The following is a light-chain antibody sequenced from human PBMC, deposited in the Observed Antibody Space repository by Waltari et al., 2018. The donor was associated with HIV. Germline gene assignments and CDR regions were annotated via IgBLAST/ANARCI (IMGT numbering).Light chain of an antibody. V-gene: IGKV4-1*01. CDR1: QSVLYSSNSKNF. J-gene: IGKJ4*01. Sequence: DIVMTQSPDSLAVSLGERATLNCKSIQSVLYSSNSKNFLAWYQQKPRQPPKLLIYWASTRESGVPDRFSGSGSGTDFTLTISSLQAEDVAVYYCQQYYSTPLTFGGGTKVEIK. CDR2: WAS. CDR3: QQYYSTPLT.